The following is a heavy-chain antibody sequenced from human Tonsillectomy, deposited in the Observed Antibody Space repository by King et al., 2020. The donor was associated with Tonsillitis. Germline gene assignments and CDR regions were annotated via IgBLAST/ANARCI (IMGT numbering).Heavy chain of an antibody. CDR3: ARLNDFWSGYLRGPFDY. V-gene: IGHV5-51*03. D-gene: IGHD3-3*01. CDR2: IYPGDSDT. CDR1: GYSFTSYW. Sequence: QLVQSGAEVKKPGESLKISCKGSGYSFTSYWIGWVRQMPGKGLEWMGIIYPGDSDTRYSPSFQVQVTISADKSISTAHLQWSSLKASDTAMYYCARLNDFWSGYLRGPFDYWGQGTLVTVSS. J-gene: IGHJ4*02.